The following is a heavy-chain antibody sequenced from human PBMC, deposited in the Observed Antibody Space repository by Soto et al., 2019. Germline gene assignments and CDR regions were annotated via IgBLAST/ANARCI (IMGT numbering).Heavy chain of an antibody. J-gene: IGHJ6*02. CDR1: GYTFTSYY. V-gene: IGHV1-46*01. CDR2: INPSGGST. Sequence: GASVKVSCKACGYTFTSYYMHWVRQAPGQGLEWMGIINPSGGSTSYAQKFQGRVTMTRDTSTSTVYMELSSLRSEDTAVYYCARPGIAVAYGMDVWGQGTTVTVSS. D-gene: IGHD6-19*01. CDR3: ARPGIAVAYGMDV.